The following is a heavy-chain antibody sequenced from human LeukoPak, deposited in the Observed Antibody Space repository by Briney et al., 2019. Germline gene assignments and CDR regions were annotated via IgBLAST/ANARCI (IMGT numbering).Heavy chain of an antibody. Sequence: GGSLRLSRAASGFTFSSYSMNWVRQAPGKGLEWVSYISRSSSTIYYADSLKGRFTISRDNAKNSLYLQMNSLRAEDTAVYYCARDWYYYDSSGSGVGYYFDYWGQGTLVTVSS. D-gene: IGHD3-22*01. CDR3: ARDWYYYDSSGSGVGYYFDY. CDR1: GFTFSSYS. CDR2: ISRSSSTI. J-gene: IGHJ4*02. V-gene: IGHV3-48*01.